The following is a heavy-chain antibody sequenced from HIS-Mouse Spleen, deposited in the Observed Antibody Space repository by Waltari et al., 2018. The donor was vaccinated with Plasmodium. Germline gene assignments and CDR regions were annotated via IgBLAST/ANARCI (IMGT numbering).Heavy chain of an antibody. Sequence: QVQLQQWGAGLLKSPETLSLTSAVYGGSFSGYYWSWIRQPPGKGLEWIGEINHSGSTNYNPSLKSRVTISVDTSKNQFSLKLSSVTAADTAVYYCARAPIRDAFDIWGQGTMVTVSS. D-gene: IGHD3-9*01. J-gene: IGHJ3*02. CDR3: ARAPIRDAFDI. CDR1: GGSFSGYY. CDR2: INHSGST. V-gene: IGHV4-34*01.